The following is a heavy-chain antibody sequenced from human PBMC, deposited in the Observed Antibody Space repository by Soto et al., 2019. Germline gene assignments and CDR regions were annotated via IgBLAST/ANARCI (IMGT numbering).Heavy chain of an antibody. Sequence: EVQLVESGGGLVKPGGSLRLSCAASGFTFSNAWMSWVRQAPGKGLEWVGRIKSKTDGGTTDYAAPVRGRFTISRDDSKNTLYLQKNSLKTEDAAVYYCTTDEVGWEQLASVVDYWGQGTLVTVSS. CDR2: IKSKTDGGTT. D-gene: IGHD6-6*01. CDR3: TTDEVGWEQLASVVDY. V-gene: IGHV3-15*01. J-gene: IGHJ4*02. CDR1: GFTFSNAW.